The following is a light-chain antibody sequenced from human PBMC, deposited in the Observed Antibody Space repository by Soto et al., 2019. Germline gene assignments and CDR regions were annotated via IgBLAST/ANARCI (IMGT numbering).Light chain of an antibody. CDR3: RRANSFRPS. V-gene: IGKV1D-12*01. Sequence: DIQMTQSPSSVSASGGDRVTITCRASQGISSWLGWYQQKPGKAPKLLIYAASRLQSGVPARFSGSGSGTDFTLPHSSLQPDDSATFRRRRANSFRPSFGQGTRLEIK. CDR2: AAS. CDR1: QGISSW. J-gene: IGKJ5*01.